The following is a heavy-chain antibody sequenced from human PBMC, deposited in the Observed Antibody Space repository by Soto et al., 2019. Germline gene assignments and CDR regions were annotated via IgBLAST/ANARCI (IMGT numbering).Heavy chain of an antibody. Sequence: PSETLSLTCAVSGGSISSGGYSWSWIRQPPGKGLEWIGYIYHSGSTYCNPSLKSRVTISVDRSKNQFSLKLSSVTAADTAVYYCARDRGSSPRANWFDPWGQGTLVTVSS. CDR2: IYHSGST. V-gene: IGHV4-30-2*01. CDR3: ARDRGSSPRANWFDP. J-gene: IGHJ5*02. CDR1: GGSISSGGYS. D-gene: IGHD6-13*01.